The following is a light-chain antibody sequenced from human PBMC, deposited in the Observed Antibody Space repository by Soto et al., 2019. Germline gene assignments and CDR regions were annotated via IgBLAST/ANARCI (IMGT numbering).Light chain of an antibody. J-gene: IGKJ5*01. V-gene: IGKV1-39*01. CDR3: QQSFTTASST. CDR2: AAS. CDR1: QSISRN. Sequence: DIQMTQSPSSLSASVGDRVTITCRASQSISRNLNWYQHKPGKAPKLLIYAASNLQNGVPSRFRGGGSGTEFTLSINSLQPEDFGTYYCQQSFTTASSTFGQGTRLEIK.